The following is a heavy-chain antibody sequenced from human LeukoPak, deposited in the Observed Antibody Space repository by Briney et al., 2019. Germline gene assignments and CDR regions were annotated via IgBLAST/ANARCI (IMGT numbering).Heavy chain of an antibody. V-gene: IGHV3-53*01. CDR3: ARDYATSIAETLED. Sequence: PSETLSLTCAVYGGSFSGYYWSWIRQPPGKGLEWVSVIYSGGSTYYADSVKGRFTISRDNSKNTLYLQMNSLRAEDTAVYYCARDYATSIAETLEDWGQGTLVTVSS. D-gene: IGHD6-6*01. J-gene: IGHJ4*02. CDR2: IYSGGST. CDR1: GGSFSGYY.